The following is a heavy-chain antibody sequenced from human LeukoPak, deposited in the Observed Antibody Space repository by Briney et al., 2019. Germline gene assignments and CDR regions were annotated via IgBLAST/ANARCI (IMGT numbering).Heavy chain of an antibody. D-gene: IGHD3-3*01. V-gene: IGHV1-46*01. J-gene: IGHJ3*02. Sequence: GASVKGSCKASGYTFTSYYMHWVRQAPGQGLEWMGRINPSDGSTSYAQKFQGRVTMTRDTSASTVYMELSSLRSEDTAVYYCARGGYYDFWSGFHQSYAFDIWGQGTMVTVSS. CDR2: INPSDGST. CDR1: GYTFTSYY. CDR3: ARGGYYDFWSGFHQSYAFDI.